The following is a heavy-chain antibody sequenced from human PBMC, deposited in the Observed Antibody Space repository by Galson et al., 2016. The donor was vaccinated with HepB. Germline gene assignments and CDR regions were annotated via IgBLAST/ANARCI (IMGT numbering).Heavy chain of an antibody. CDR2: IGSGGSTI. CDR1: GFSISSYS. Sequence: SLRLSCAASGFSISSYSFNWVRQAPGKGLEWVSHIGSGGSTISYADSVKGRFTISSDNAKHSLYLQMHSLRDEDTAVYYWARDGGQQLVRWERLRKVYYYYPMGVWGQGTTVTVSS. D-gene: IGHD6-13*01. V-gene: IGHV3-48*02. CDR3: ARDGGQQLVRWERLRKVYYYYPMGV. J-gene: IGHJ6*02.